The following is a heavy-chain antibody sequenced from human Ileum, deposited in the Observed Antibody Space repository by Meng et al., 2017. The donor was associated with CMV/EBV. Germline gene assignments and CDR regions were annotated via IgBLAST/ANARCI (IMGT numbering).Heavy chain of an antibody. CDR2: IKSDGSTT. V-gene: IGHV3-74*01. D-gene: IGHD2-21*01. CDR3: ARDSYCGRVPCRTGPYFDP. Sequence: FRRFLMPCVRPAPAKGLVWVSGIKSDGSTTDYAESVQGRFTISRDNGKNTLYLQMTNLRVEDTALYYCARDSYCGRVPCRTGPYFDPWGQGTLVTVSS. CDR1: FRRFL. J-gene: IGHJ5*02.